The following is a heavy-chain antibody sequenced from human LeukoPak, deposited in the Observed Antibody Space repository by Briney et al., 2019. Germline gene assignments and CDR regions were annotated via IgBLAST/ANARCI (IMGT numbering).Heavy chain of an antibody. CDR1: GFTFSSYW. V-gene: IGHV3-7*01. J-gene: IGHJ4*02. CDR2: INQDGDEK. Sequence: PGESLRLSCAASGFTFSSYWMSWVRQTPGKGLEWVANINQDGDEKYYVDSVKGRFTISRDNAKNSLYLQMNSLRADDTAVYYCARDLDYYATDYWGQGTLVTVSS. D-gene: IGHD3/OR15-3a*01. CDR3: ARDLDYYATDY.